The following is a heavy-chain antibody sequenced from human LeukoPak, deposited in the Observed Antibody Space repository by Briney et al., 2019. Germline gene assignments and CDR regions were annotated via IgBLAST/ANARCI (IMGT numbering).Heavy chain of an antibody. V-gene: IGHV4-34*01. CDR2: INHSGST. D-gene: IGHD4-17*01. CDR1: GGSFSGYY. CDR3: ARGAAGGDSNGSRAFDI. J-gene: IGHJ3*02. Sequence: SETLSLTCAVYGGSFSGYYWSWIRQPPGKGLEWIGEINHSGSTNYNPSLKSRVTISVDTSKNRFSLKLSSVTAADTAVYYCARGAAGGDSNGSRAFDIWGQGTMVTVSS.